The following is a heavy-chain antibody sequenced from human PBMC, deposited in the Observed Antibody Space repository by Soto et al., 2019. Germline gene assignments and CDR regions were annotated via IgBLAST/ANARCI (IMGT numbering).Heavy chain of an antibody. Sequence: QITLKESGPTLVRPAQTLTLTCDFSGFSLSTYHMGVAWIRQPPGKALEWLALLYWDDDKRYSPSLKDRLAISKDTSNNHVVLTITNIDPGDSATYFCAHARDYDLLTFDHWGPGTLVTVSS. CDR1: GFSLSTYHMG. D-gene: IGHD4-17*01. CDR3: AHARDYDLLTFDH. V-gene: IGHV2-5*02. CDR2: LYWDDDK. J-gene: IGHJ4*01.